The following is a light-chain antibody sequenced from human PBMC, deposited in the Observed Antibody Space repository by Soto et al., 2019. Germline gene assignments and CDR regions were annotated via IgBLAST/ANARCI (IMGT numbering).Light chain of an antibody. V-gene: IGKV1-5*01. CDR3: QKSDGN. Sequence: DIQMTQSPSTLSASVGDRVTITCRASQGINRWLAWYQQKPGKAPQVLIYEASSLKSGVPSRCSGGGYWTESTLTLNTVQPDEYATYYYQKSDGNFGGGTRLEIK. CDR1: QGINRW. J-gene: IGKJ4*01. CDR2: EAS.